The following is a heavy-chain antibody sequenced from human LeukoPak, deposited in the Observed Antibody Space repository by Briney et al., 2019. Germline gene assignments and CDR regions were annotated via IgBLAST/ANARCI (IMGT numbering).Heavy chain of an antibody. J-gene: IGHJ4*02. CDR3: AREGYSPRDGYNFNFDY. V-gene: IGHV3-30*04. Sequence: GGSLRLSCAASGFTFSSYAMHWVRQAPGKGLEWVAVISYDGSNKYYADSVKGRFTISRDNAKNSLYLQMNSLGAEDTAVYYCAREGYSPRDGYNFNFDYWGQGTLVTVSS. D-gene: IGHD5-24*01. CDR1: GFTFSSYA. CDR2: ISYDGSNK.